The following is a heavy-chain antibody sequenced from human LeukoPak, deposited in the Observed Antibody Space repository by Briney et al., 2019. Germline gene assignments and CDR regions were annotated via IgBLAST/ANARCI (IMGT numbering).Heavy chain of an antibody. Sequence: ASVKVSCKTSGYIFNDYYIHWVRQAPGQGLEWMGWINPNSGGTNYAQKFQDWVTMTRDTSVGTAYMELRRLRSDDTAVYYCARDRGRGGLISAFDIWGQGTMVTVSS. CDR1: GYIFNDYY. D-gene: IGHD3-16*01. V-gene: IGHV1-2*04. CDR2: INPNSGGT. CDR3: ARDRGRGGLISAFDI. J-gene: IGHJ3*02.